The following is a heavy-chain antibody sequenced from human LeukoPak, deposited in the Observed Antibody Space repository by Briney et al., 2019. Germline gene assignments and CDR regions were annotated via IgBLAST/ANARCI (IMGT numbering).Heavy chain of an antibody. CDR1: GFTFSNYV. CDR3: AALVRGTRSFDP. D-gene: IGHD3-10*02. Sequence: GGSLRLSCAASGFTFSNYVMSWVRQAPGKGLESVSCINTSGGSACYADSVKGRFTISRDNSKNTLYLQMNSLRVEDTAVYYCAALVRGTRSFDPCSQGTLLTVSS. V-gene: IGHV3-23*01. J-gene: IGHJ5*02. CDR2: INTSGGSA.